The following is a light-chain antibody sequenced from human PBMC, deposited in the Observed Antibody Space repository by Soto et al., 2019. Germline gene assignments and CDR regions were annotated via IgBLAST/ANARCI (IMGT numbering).Light chain of an antibody. CDR2: EVN. V-gene: IGLV2-8*01. J-gene: IGLJ1*01. CDR3: SSYAGSSNV. Sequence: QSALTQPPSASGSPGQSVAISCTVTSSDVGGYNYVSWYQQHPGKAPKLMIYEVNKRPSGVPDRFPGPKSGNTAPRTVPGLQAEDEADYYCSSYAGSSNVFGTGTRVTVL. CDR1: SSDVGGYNY.